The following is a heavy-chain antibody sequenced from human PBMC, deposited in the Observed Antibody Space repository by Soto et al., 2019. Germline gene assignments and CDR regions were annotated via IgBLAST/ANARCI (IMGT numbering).Heavy chain of an antibody. CDR3: AREQWLGSVLSSFDP. V-gene: IGHV4-30-4*01. D-gene: IGHD6-19*01. CDR1: GGSISSGDYY. CDR2: IYYSGST. J-gene: IGHJ5*02. Sequence: QVQLQESGPGLVKPSQTLSLTCTVSGGSISSGDYYWSWIRQPPGKGLEWIGYIYYSGSTYYNPSLKRRVTISVDTSKNQFSLKLSSVTAADTAVYYWAREQWLGSVLSSFDPWGQGTLVTVSS.